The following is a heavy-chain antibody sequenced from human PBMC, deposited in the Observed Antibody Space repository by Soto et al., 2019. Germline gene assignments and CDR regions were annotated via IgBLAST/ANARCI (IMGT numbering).Heavy chain of an antibody. J-gene: IGHJ6*02. CDR1: GFTFSSYS. D-gene: IGHD6-19*01. CDR3: ARVWGPGIAVEVYYGMDV. CDR2: ISSSSSYI. V-gene: IGHV3-21*01. Sequence: GGSLRLSCAASGFTFSSYSMNWVRQAPGKGLEWVSSISSSSSYIYYADSVKGRFTISRDNAKNSLYLQMNSLRAEDTAVYYCARVWGPGIAVEVYYGMDVWRQGTTGTVS.